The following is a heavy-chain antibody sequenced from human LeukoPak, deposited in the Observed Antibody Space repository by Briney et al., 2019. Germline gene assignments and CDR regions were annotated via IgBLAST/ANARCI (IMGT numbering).Heavy chain of an antibody. D-gene: IGHD3-22*01. CDR3: ARVASNYYDNRFGY. CDR1: GYTFNSYA. CDR2: IIPIFGTA. V-gene: IGHV1-69*05. Sequence: GASVKVSCKASGYTFNSYAISWVRQAPGQGLEWMGGIIPIFGTASYAQKFQGRVTITTDESTSTAYMELSSLRSEDTAVYYCARVASNYYDNRFGYWGQGTLVTVSS. J-gene: IGHJ4*02.